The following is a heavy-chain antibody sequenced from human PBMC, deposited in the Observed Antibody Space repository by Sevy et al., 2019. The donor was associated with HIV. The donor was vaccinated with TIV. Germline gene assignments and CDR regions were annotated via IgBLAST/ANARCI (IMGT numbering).Heavy chain of an antibody. CDR1: KFIFSDYW. Sequence: GGSLRLSCAASKFIFSDYWMHWVRQAPGKGLVWVSNINEGGSPTNYADSVKGRFTISRDNAKNTLYLQMNNLRADDTALYYCARDLRGPRDYWGQGTLVTVSS. CDR3: ARDLRGPRDY. V-gene: IGHV3-74*01. J-gene: IGHJ4*02. CDR2: INEGGSPT.